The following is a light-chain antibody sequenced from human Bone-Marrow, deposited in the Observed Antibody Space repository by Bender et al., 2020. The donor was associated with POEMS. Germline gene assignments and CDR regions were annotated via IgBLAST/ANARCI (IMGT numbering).Light chain of an antibody. CDR3: SSYAGSNSYI. CDR2: EVS. J-gene: IGLJ1*01. Sequence: QSALTQPPSASGSPGQSVTISCTGTSSDIGSSDYVSWYQQHPGKVPKVMIYEVSKRPSGVPDRFSGSKSGSTASLTVSGLQPEDEADYYCSSYAGSNSYIFGSGTTVTVL. V-gene: IGLV2-8*01. CDR1: SSDIGSSDY.